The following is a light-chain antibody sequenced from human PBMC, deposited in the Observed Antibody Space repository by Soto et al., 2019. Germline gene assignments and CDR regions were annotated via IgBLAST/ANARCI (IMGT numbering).Light chain of an antibody. CDR1: QSVSSN. CDR3: QQYNNWPFT. J-gene: IGKJ3*01. CDR2: GAS. Sequence: EIVMTQSPATLSVSPGERAIVSCRASQSVSSNLAWYQQKPGQVPRLLIYGASTRATGIPARFSGSGSGTEFTLTISSLQSEDFAFYYCQQYNNWPFTFGPGTKVDIK. V-gene: IGKV3D-15*01.